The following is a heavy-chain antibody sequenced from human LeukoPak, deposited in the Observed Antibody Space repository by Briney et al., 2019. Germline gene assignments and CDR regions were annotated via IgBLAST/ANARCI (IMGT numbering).Heavy chain of an antibody. CDR2: ISAYNGNT. Sequence: ASVKLSCTASGYTFTSYGISWVRQAPGQGIEWMGWISAYNGNTNYAQKLQGRVTMTTDTSTSTAYMELRSLRSDDTAVYYCARAILTFYYYYYMDVWGKGTTVTVSS. V-gene: IGHV1-18*01. CDR1: GYTFTSYG. J-gene: IGHJ6*03. D-gene: IGHD3-9*01. CDR3: ARAILTFYYYYYMDV.